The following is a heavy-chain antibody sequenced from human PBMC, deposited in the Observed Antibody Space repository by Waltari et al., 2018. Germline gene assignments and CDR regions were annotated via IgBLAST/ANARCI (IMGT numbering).Heavy chain of an antibody. CDR2: MNPNSGNT. Sequence: QVQLVQSGAEVKKPGASVKVSCKASGYTFTSYDINWVRQATGQGLEWMGWMNPNSGNTGYAQKFQGRVTMTRNTSISTAYMELSSLRSEDTAVYYCARMNGAIFGVVIRLEGFDPWGQGTLVTVSS. CDR3: ARMNGAIFGVVIRLEGFDP. V-gene: IGHV1-8*01. D-gene: IGHD3-3*01. J-gene: IGHJ5*02. CDR1: GYTFTSYD.